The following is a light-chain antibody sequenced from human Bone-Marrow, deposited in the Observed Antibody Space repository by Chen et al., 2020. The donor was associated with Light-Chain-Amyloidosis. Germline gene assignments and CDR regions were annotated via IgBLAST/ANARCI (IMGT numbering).Light chain of an antibody. Sequence: NFMLTQPHSVSESPGKTVIISCTRSSGSIATNYVQWYQQRPGSSPTTLIYEDDQRPSGVPARFSGSIDRSSNSASLTISGLKTEDEADYYCQSYQGSSQGVFGGGTKLTVL. V-gene: IGLV6-57*01. CDR2: EDD. CDR1: SGSIATNY. CDR3: QSYQGSSQGV. J-gene: IGLJ3*02.